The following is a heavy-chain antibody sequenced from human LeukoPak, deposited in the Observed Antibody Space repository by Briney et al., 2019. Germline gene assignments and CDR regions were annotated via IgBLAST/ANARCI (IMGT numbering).Heavy chain of an antibody. V-gene: IGHV4-61*02. D-gene: IGHD7-27*01. Sequence: SETLSLTCTVSGGSISSGDYYWSWIRQPAGKGLEWIGRIYTSGSTNYNPSLKSRDTMSVDTSKNQFSLKLSSVTAADTAVYYCARSNWGHAFDIWGQGTMVTVSS. CDR3: ARSNWGHAFDI. CDR1: GGSISSGDYY. J-gene: IGHJ3*02. CDR2: IYTSGST.